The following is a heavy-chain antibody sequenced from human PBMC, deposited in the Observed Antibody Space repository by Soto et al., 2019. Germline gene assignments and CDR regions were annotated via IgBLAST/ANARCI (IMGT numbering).Heavy chain of an antibody. CDR1: GFSLSTSGVG. Sequence: QITLKESGPTLVKPTQTPTLTCTFSGFSLSTSGVGVGWIRQPPGKALEWLALIYWDDDKRYSPSLKSRLTITKDTSKNQVVLIMTNMDPVDTATYYCAHRRGFGELLAWGQGTLVTVSS. D-gene: IGHD3-10*01. V-gene: IGHV2-5*02. J-gene: IGHJ5*02. CDR2: IYWDDDK. CDR3: AHRRGFGELLA.